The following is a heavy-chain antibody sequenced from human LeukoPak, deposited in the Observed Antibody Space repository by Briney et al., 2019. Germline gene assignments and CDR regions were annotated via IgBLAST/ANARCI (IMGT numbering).Heavy chain of an antibody. V-gene: IGHV3-7*03. CDR3: ARDSSPYCGDDCYFDAFDL. CDR1: EGTFGSYW. CDR2: INRDGSKN. Sequence: GGSLRLSCAVSEGTFGSYWMTWVGQAPGEGREWVADINRDGSKNHFVDSVKGRFTISRDNAKNFLYLQMHILTAEDTAVYFCARDSSPYCGDDCYFDAFDLWGQGTMLTVSS. D-gene: IGHD2-21*02. J-gene: IGHJ3*01.